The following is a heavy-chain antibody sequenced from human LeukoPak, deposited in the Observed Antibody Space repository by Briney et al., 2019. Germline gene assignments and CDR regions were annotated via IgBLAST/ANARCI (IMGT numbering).Heavy chain of an antibody. Sequence: SETLSLTCTVSGGSIGSGGYYWSWIRQHPGKGLEWIGCIYYSGNTYYSPSLKSRVTISVDTSKNQFSLKLSSVTAADTAVYYCARAERKDWFDPWGQGTLVTVSS. CDR3: ARAERKDWFDP. D-gene: IGHD5-24*01. J-gene: IGHJ5*02. CDR1: GGSIGSGGYY. CDR2: IYYSGNT. V-gene: IGHV4-31*03.